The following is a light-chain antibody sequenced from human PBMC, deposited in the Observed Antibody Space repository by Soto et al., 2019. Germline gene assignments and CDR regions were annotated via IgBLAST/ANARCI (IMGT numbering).Light chain of an antibody. Sequence: DIQMTQSPSTLSASEGDRVTITWRASQSISSWLAWYQQKPGKAPKLLIYKASSLESGVPSRFSGSGSGTEFTLTISSLQPDDFATYYCQQYNSYSRTFGQGTKLEIK. CDR2: KAS. CDR1: QSISSW. J-gene: IGKJ2*02. CDR3: QQYNSYSRT. V-gene: IGKV1-5*03.